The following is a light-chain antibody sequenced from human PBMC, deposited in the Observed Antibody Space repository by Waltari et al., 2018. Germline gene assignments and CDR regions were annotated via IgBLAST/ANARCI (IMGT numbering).Light chain of an antibody. CDR2: EAT. CDR3: LEHDNFPTRT. J-gene: IGKJ2*02. CDR1: QDIDDE. V-gene: IGKV5-2*01. Sequence: ETTLTQSPAFMSATPRDKVNISCRASQDIDDEMNWYQQKPGEGAIFIIQEATTLVPGIPPRFSGSGYGTDFTPTINNIQSEDVASYFCLEHDNFPTRTFGQGTKLEIK.